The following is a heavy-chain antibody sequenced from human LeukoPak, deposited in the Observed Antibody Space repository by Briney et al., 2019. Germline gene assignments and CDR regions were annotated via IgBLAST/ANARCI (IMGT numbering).Heavy chain of an antibody. CDR3: TRRFLEWFGYMDV. CDR1: GFTFGDYA. D-gene: IGHD3-3*01. Sequence: GGCLRLSCTGSGFTFGDYAMTWFRQSPGKGLEWVGFIRTKAFGGTTESAASVKGRFTISRDDSKSIAYLQMNSLKTEDTAVYYCTRRFLEWFGYMDVWGKGTTVTVSS. J-gene: IGHJ6*03. V-gene: IGHV3-49*03. CDR2: IRTKAFGGTT.